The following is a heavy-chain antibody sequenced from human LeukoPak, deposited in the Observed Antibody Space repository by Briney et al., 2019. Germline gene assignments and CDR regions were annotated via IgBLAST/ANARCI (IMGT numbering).Heavy chain of an antibody. Sequence: GGSLRLSCAASGLTFSSYAMSWVRQAPGKGLEWVSTISGSGGSTYYADSVKGRFTISRDNSKNTLYLQMNSLRAEDTAVYYCAKDWPGSRCWDYWGQGTLVTISS. CDR3: AKDWPGSRCWDY. J-gene: IGHJ4*02. D-gene: IGHD1-26*01. CDR1: GLTFSSYA. CDR2: ISGSGGST. V-gene: IGHV3-23*01.